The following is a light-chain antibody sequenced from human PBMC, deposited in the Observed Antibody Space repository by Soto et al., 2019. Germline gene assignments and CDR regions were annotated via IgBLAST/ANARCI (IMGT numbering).Light chain of an antibody. J-gene: IGLJ2*01. CDR1: SSNIGRNT. V-gene: IGLV1-44*01. Sequence: QSVLTRPPSASGTPGQRVIISCSGSSSNIGRNTVSWYQQLPQTAPKLLIYNNNQRPSGVPDRFSGSKSGTSASLAISGLQSEDEADYYCASWDDSLNVVVFGGGTKLTVL. CDR3: ASWDDSLNVVV. CDR2: NNN.